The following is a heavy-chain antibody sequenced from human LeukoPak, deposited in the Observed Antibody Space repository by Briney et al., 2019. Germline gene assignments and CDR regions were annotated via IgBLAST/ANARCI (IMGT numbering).Heavy chain of an antibody. D-gene: IGHD3-10*01. CDR2: INHSGST. CDR3: ARGGLLWFGESSNWFDP. J-gene: IGHJ5*02. V-gene: IGHV4-34*01. Sequence: SETLSLTCAVYGGSFSGYYWSWIRQPPGKGLEWIGEINHSGSTNYNPSLKSRVTISVDTSKNQFSLKLSSVTAADTAVYYCARGGLLWFGESSNWFDPWGQETLVTVSS. CDR1: GGSFSGYY.